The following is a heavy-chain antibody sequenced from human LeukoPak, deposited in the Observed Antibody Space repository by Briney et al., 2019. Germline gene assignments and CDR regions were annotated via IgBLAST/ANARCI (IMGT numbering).Heavy chain of an antibody. D-gene: IGHD3-22*01. CDR2: ISAYNGNT. CDR3: ARDFSHRYYYDSSGYYVLFNY. J-gene: IGHJ4*02. CDR1: GYIFTSYG. V-gene: IGHV1-18*01. Sequence: ASVKVSCKASGYIFTSYGINWVRQAPGQGLEWMGWISAYNGNTNYAQKLQGRVTMTTDTSTSTAYMELRSLRSDDTAVYYCARDFSHRYYYDSSGYYVLFNYWGQGTLVTVSS.